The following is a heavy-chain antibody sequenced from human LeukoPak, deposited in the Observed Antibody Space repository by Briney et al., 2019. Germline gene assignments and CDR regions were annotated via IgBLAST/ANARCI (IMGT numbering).Heavy chain of an antibody. CDR3: ARDRCSGGSCYLDY. V-gene: IGHV3-23*01. CDR2: ISGSGGST. Sequence: GGSLRLSCAASGFTFSSYAMSWVRQAPGKGLEWVSAISGSGGSTYYADSVKGRFTISRDNAKNSLYLQMNSLRAEDTAVYYCARDRCSGGSCYLDYWGQGTLVTVSS. J-gene: IGHJ4*02. CDR1: GFTFSSYA. D-gene: IGHD2-15*01.